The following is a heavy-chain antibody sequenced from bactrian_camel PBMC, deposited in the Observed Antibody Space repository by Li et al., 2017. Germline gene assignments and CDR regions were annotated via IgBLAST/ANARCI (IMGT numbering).Heavy chain of an antibody. Sequence: QLVESGGGSVQAGGSLRLSCTASGYTPSKYCMAWFRQAPGKEREGVAAIGRYIGGGGTVYADSVKGRFTISEDNAKNTVYLQMDSLKPEDSGMYYCAADDYGGSCLSPSYRYWGQGTQVTVS. V-gene: IGHV3S25*01. D-gene: IGHD6*01. J-gene: IGHJ4*01. CDR2: IGRYIGGGGT. CDR1: GYTPSKYC. CDR3: AADDYGGSCLSPSYRY.